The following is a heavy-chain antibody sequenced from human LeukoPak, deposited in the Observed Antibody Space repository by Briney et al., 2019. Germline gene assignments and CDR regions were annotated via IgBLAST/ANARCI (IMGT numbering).Heavy chain of an antibody. J-gene: IGHJ6*03. Sequence: GGSPRLSCAASGITFSSYGMSWVRQAPGKGLEWVSAISTTGGTTYYADSVKGRFTISRDNSKNTLYLQMNSLRAEDTAIYYCAKNGDRGAYCSGGTCYPYYYYCMDVWGKGTTVTISS. D-gene: IGHD2-15*01. V-gene: IGHV3-23*01. CDR3: AKNGDRGAYCSGGTCYPYYYYCMDV. CDR1: GITFSSYG. CDR2: ISTTGGTT.